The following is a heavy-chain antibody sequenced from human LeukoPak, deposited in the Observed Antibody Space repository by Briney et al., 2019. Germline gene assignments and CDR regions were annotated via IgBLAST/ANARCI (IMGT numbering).Heavy chain of an antibody. CDR2: ISGSGGST. CDR1: GFTFSSYA. J-gene: IGHJ4*02. Sequence: PGGSLRLSCAASGFTFSSYAMSWVRQAPGKGLEWVSAISGSGGSTYYADSVKGRFTISRDNSKDTLYLQMNSLRAEDTAVYYCAKESGRVPAAMGYFDYWGQGTLVTVSS. V-gene: IGHV3-23*01. D-gene: IGHD2-2*01. CDR3: AKESGRVPAAMGYFDY.